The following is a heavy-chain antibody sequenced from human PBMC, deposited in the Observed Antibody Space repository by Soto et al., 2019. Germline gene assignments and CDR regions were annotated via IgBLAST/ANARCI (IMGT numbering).Heavy chain of an antibody. J-gene: IGHJ4*02. CDR1: GGSISSSSYY. Sequence: QLQLQESGAGLVKPSETLSLTCTVSGGSISSSSYYWGWIRQPPGKGLEWIGSIYYSGSTYYNPSLKSRVTISVDTSKNQFSLKLSSVTAADTAVYYCASYYYDSSGYYYVPGVYWGQGTLVTVSS. D-gene: IGHD3-22*01. CDR3: ASYYYDSSGYYYVPGVY. V-gene: IGHV4-39*01. CDR2: IYYSGST.